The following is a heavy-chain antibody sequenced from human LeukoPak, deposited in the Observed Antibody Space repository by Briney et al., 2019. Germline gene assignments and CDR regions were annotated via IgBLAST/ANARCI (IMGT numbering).Heavy chain of an antibody. CDR1: GGSISSYY. Sequence: SETLSLTCTVSGGSISSYYWSWIRQPPGKGLEWIGYIYYTGNTSYNPSLKSRVTISVDTSKNQFSLKLSSVTAADTAVYYCARGYSDMDVWGKGTTVTVSS. J-gene: IGHJ6*03. CDR3: ARGYSDMDV. V-gene: IGHV4-59*12. CDR2: IYYTGNT.